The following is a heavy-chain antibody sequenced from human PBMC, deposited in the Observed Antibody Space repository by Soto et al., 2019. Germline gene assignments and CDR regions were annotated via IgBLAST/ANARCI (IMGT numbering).Heavy chain of an antibody. V-gene: IGHV1-69*01. CDR3: ARPSTRGETLKYGMDV. D-gene: IGHD2-2*01. CDR2: IIPIFGTA. Sequence: QVQLVQSGAEVKKPGSSVKVSCKASGATFSSYAISWVRQAPGQGLEWMGGIIPIFGTANYAQKFEGRVTITADESTSTAYMELSSLRSEDTAVYYCARPSTRGETLKYGMDVWGQGTTVTVSS. J-gene: IGHJ6*02. CDR1: GATFSSYA.